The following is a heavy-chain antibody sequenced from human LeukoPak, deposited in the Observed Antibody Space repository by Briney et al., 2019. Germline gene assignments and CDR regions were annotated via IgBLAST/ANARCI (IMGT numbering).Heavy chain of an antibody. J-gene: IGHJ4*02. CDR1: GFTFSNAW. D-gene: IGHD1-26*01. CDR3: TTDHEWEPNLDY. CDR2: IKSKTDGGTT. Sequence: PGGSLRLSCAASGFTFSNAWMSWVRQAPGKGLEWVGRIKSKTDGGTTDYAAPVKGRFTISRDDLNNTLYLQMNSLKTEDTAVYYCTTDHEWEPNLDYWGQGTLVTVSS. V-gene: IGHV3-15*01.